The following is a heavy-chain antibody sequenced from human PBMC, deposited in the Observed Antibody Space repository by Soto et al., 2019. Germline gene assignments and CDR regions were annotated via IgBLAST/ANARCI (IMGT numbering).Heavy chain of an antibody. V-gene: IGHV4-59*01. CDR2: IYYSGSA. J-gene: IGHJ4*02. CDR3: ARILLWPEYYFDF. Sequence: SETLSLTCTVSGGSISNYYWSWIRQPPGKRLEWIGYIYYSGSANYNPSLKSRLTMSVDTSKNQFSLKLSSVTAADTAVYYCARILLWPEYYFDFWGQGTLVTVSS. CDR1: GGSISNYY. D-gene: IGHD3-10*01.